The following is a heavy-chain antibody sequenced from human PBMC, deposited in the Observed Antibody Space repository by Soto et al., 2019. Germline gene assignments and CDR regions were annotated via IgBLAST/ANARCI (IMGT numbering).Heavy chain of an antibody. CDR2: IWYDGSNK. D-gene: IGHD2-2*01. J-gene: IGHJ5*02. CDR3: ARAVGYCSSTSCYRGGYNWFDP. CDR1: GFTFSSYG. Sequence: PGGSLRLSCAASGFTFSSYGMHWVRQAPGKGLEWVAVIWYDGSNKYYADSVKGRFTISRDNSKNTLYLQMNSLRAEDTAVYYCARAVGYCSSTSCYRGGYNWFDPWGQGTLVTSPQ. V-gene: IGHV3-33*01.